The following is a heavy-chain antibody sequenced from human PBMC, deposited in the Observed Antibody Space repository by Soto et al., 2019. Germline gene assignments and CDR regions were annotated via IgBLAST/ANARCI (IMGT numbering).Heavy chain of an antibody. V-gene: IGHV5-51*01. CDR3: ARGYDNFTGFASSYFDY. D-gene: IGHD3-9*01. J-gene: IGHJ4*02. CDR1: GYSFTSFW. Sequence: PGESLKISCKGSGYSFTSFWIGWVRQKPGKGLEWMGIINPGDSDSRYSPSFQGQVTISVDRSITTASLQWSRLEASDTAMYYCARGYDNFTGFASSYFDYWGQGTLVTVS. CDR2: INPGDSDS.